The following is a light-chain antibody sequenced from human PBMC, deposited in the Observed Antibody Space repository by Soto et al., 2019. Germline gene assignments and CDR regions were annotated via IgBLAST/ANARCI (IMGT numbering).Light chain of an antibody. Sequence: EIVMTQSPVTLSVSPGGRATLSCRASQSISDTLAWYQQQPGQAPRLLIHGASTRAPVFPARFSGSGSGTDFTLTISSLQYEDFAVYYCQQYNNWPWTFGQGTKVEIK. CDR3: QQYNNWPWT. CDR2: GAS. V-gene: IGKV3-15*01. CDR1: QSISDT. J-gene: IGKJ1*01.